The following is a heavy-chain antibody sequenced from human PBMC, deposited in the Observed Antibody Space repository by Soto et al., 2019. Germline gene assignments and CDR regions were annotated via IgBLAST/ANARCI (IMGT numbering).Heavy chain of an antibody. V-gene: IGHV4-39*01. J-gene: IGHJ6*02. D-gene: IGHD3-3*01. CDR2: IYYSGST. CDR3: ARLYDFWSGYYYPLYYFGMDV. Sequence: SETLSLTCTVSGGSISSSSYYWGWIRQPPGKGLEWIGSIYYSGSTYYNPSLKSRVTISVDTSKNQFSLKLSSVTAADTAVYYCARLYDFWSGYYYPLYYFGMDVWGQGTTVTVSS. CDR1: GGSISSSSYY.